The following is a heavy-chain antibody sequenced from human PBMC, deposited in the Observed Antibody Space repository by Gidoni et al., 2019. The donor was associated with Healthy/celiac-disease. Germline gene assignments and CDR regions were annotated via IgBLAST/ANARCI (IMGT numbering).Heavy chain of an antibody. CDR1: GFTFSSYD. J-gene: IGHJ6*02. Sequence: EVQLVESGGGLVQPGGSLRLACAASGFTFSSYDMHWVRQATGKGLEWVSAIGTAGDTYYPGSVKGRFTISRENAKNSLYLQMNSLRAGDTAVYYCARQTGDPYYYYGMDVWGQGTTVTVSS. CDR3: ARQTGDPYYYYGMDV. CDR2: IGTAGDT. V-gene: IGHV3-13*01. D-gene: IGHD7-27*01.